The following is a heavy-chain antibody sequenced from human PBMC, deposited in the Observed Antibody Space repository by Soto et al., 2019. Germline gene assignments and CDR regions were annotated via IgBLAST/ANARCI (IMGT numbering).Heavy chain of an antibody. CDR3: AKDHYDSSGYYYGPRYFDC. V-gene: IGHV3-9*01. Sequence: GGSLRLSCAASGFTFDDYAMHWVRQAPGKGLEWVSGISWNSGSIGYADSVKGRFTISRDNAKNSLYLQMNSLRAEDTALYYCAKDHYDSSGYYYGPRYFDCWGQGTLVTVSS. J-gene: IGHJ4*02. D-gene: IGHD3-22*01. CDR2: ISWNSGSI. CDR1: GFTFDDYA.